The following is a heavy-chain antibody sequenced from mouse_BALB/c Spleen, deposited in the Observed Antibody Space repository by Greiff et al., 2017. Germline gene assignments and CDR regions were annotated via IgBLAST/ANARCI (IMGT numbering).Heavy chain of an antibody. CDR3: ARHYRYDWYFDV. CDR2: ISNGGGST. J-gene: IGHJ1*01. V-gene: IGHV5-12-2*01. D-gene: IGHD2-14*01. CDR1: GFTFSSYT. Sequence: EVHLVESGGGLVQPGGSLKLSCAASGFTFSSYTMSWVRQTPEKRLEWVAYISNGGGSTYYPDTVKGRFTISRDNAKNTLYLQMSSLKSEDTAMYYCARHYRYDWYFDVWGAGTTVTVSS.